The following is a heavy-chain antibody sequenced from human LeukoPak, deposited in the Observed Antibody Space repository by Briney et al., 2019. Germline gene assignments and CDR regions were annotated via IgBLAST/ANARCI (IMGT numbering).Heavy chain of an antibody. V-gene: IGHV3-48*03. CDR1: GFTFSSYE. D-gene: IGHD1-14*01. CDR3: ARAQSAGLDV. J-gene: IGHJ6*04. CDR2: ISSSGSTI. Sequence: GGSLRLSCAASGFTFSSYEMNWVRQAPGKGLEWVSYISSSGSTIYYADSVKGRFTISRDNAKNSLYLQMNSLRVEDTAVYYCARAQSAGLDVWGKGTTVTVSS.